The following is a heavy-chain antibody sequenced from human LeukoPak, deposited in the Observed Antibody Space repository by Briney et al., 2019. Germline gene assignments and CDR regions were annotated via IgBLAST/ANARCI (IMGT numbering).Heavy chain of an antibody. V-gene: IGHV1-24*01. Sequence: GASGKVSCKVSRHPPTQLSIPWGPQAPGKGLGWMGDFHPEDGRPSLGQKFRGRLSMTKDTSIDTAYLALTSLTSDDTAVYFCAAVRTSPQDFYDDTASRNPFDYWGQGTLLTVSS. CDR3: AAVRTSPQDFYDDTASRNPFDY. CDR2: FHPEDGRP. CDR1: RHPPTQLS. J-gene: IGHJ4*02. D-gene: IGHD5-18*01.